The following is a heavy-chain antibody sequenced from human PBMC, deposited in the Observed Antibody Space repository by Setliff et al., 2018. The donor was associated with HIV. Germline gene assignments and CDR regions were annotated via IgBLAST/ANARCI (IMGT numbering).Heavy chain of an antibody. CDR2: FYTSGST. Sequence: LSLTCTVSGGSLSSYYWSWIRQPAGKGLEWIGRFYTSGSTNYNPSLKSRVTMSVDTSKNQFSLKVRYVTAADTAIYYCAREIWGQVAHVPYGMDVWGQGTTVTVSS. CDR1: GGSLSSYY. D-gene: IGHD5-12*01. V-gene: IGHV4-4*07. J-gene: IGHJ6*02. CDR3: AREIWGQVAHVPYGMDV.